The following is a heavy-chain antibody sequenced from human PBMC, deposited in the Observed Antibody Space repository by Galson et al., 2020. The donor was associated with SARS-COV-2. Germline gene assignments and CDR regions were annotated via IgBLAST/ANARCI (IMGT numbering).Heavy chain of an antibody. CDR3: ARLGGDIPTSYYYALDV. CDR1: GYTFTSYY. Sequence: GASVKVSCKASGYTFTSYYMHWVRQAPGQGLEWMGIINPSGVTTSYAQRFQGRVTMTRDTSTSTVYMELSSLRSEDTAVYYCARLGGDIPTSYYYALDVWGQGTTVTVSS. CDR2: INPSGVTT. V-gene: IGHV1-46*01. D-gene: IGHD3-9*01. J-gene: IGHJ6*02.